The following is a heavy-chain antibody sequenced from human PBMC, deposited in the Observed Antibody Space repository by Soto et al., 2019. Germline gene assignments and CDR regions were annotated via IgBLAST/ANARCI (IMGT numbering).Heavy chain of an antibody. J-gene: IGHJ6*02. CDR3: ARGGWTGIFNYNALDV. CDR2: ISGVGGST. Sequence: EVQLLESGGGLVHPGGSLRLSCSASGFTFGSFAMSWVRQVPGKGLEWVSSISGVGGSTYYADSVQGRFTISRDNSNNTLYLQMSGLRAEDSAVFYCARGGWTGIFNYNALDVWGQGTTVTVSS. CDR1: GFTFGSFA. D-gene: IGHD3-10*01. V-gene: IGHV3-23*01.